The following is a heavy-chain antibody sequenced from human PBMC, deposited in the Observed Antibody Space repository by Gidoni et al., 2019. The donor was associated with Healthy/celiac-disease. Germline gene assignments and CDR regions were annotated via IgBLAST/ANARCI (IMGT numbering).Heavy chain of an antibody. CDR3: AKVMVRGALPDYGMDV. CDR2: IRCSCGST. J-gene: IGHJ6*02. Sequence: EVQLLESGGGLVPPGGSLRLPCEASCLSFSSYAMSWVRQCPGKGLEWVSAIRCSCGSTYYADSVKGRFTICRDNSKNTLYLQRNSLRAEDTAVYYCAKVMVRGALPDYGMDVWGQGTTVTVSS. CDR1: CLSFSSYA. V-gene: IGHV3-23*01. D-gene: IGHD3-10*01.